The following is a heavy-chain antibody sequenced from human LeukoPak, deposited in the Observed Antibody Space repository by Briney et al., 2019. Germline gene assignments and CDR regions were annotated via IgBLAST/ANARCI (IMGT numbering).Heavy chain of an antibody. CDR3: ATNRAGTYDRPFEI. Sequence: SETLSLTCIVSGGSINNHYWTWIRQTPGKGLEWIGDIHYTGTTKYNPSLKSRVTISVDTSKNQFSLELSSVTATDTAVYFCATNRAGTYDRPFEIWGQGTMVTVSS. CDR2: IHYTGTT. CDR1: GGSINNHY. D-gene: IGHD1-26*01. J-gene: IGHJ3*02. V-gene: IGHV4-59*08.